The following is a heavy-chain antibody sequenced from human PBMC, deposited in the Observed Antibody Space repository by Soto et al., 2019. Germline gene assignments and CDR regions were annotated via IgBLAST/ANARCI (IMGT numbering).Heavy chain of an antibody. CDR2: ISGSGGST. V-gene: IGHV3-23*01. Sequence: PGGSLRLSCAASGFTFSSYAMSWVRQAPGKGLEWVSAISGSGGSTYYADSVKGRFTISRDNSKNTLYLQMNSLRAEDTAVYYCSKDLGALPAEGTRDYYYYGIDVWGQGTTVTVSS. J-gene: IGHJ6*02. D-gene: IGHD3-16*01. CDR1: GFTFSSYA. CDR3: SKDLGALPAEGTRDYYYYGIDV.